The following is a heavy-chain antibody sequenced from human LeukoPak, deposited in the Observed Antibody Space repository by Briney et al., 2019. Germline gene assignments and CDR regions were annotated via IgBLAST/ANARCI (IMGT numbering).Heavy chain of an antibody. CDR1: GYTFTSYY. V-gene: IGHV1-46*01. Sequence: ASVKVSCKASGYTFTSYYMYWVRQAPGQGLECMGIINPSGGDTNFAQRFQGRVTMTRDTSTSTVYMELSSLRSEDTAVYYCARGYGDSFPGLLYYFDYWGQGTLVTVSS. D-gene: IGHD4-17*01. J-gene: IGHJ4*02. CDR2: INPSGGDT. CDR3: ARGYGDSFPGLLYYFDY.